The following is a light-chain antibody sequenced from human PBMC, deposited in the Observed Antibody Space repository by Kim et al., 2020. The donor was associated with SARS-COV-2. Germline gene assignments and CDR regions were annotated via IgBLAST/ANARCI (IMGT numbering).Light chain of an antibody. CDR1: SNDVGYFNY. CDR3: YSYAGSDTGV. CDR2: DVT. J-gene: IGLJ1*01. V-gene: IGLV2-11*01. Sequence: QSALTQPRSVSRSPGQSVTISCTGTSNDVGYFNYVSWYQQFPDKAPKLLIHDVTKRPSGVPDRFSGSKSGNTASLTISGLQVEDEADYYCYSYAGSDTGVFGTGTKVTVL.